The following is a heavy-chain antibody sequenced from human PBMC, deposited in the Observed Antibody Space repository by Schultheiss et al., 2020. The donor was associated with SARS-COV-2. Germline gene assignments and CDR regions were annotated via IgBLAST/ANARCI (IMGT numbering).Heavy chain of an antibody. V-gene: IGHV3-74*01. Sequence: GGSLRLSCIVSGFTFNDYAMTWVRQAPGKGLEWVAHINTDGTYTRFADSVKGRFIISRDNAKSSLYLQMDSLRAEDTALYYCAKDPGYSGYDKPLDYWGQGTLVTVSS. D-gene: IGHD5-12*01. J-gene: IGHJ4*02. CDR3: AKDPGYSGYDKPLDY. CDR1: GFTFNDYA. CDR2: INTDGTYT.